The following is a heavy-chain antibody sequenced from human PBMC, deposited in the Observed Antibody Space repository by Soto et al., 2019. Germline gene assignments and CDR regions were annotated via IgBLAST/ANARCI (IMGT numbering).Heavy chain of an antibody. J-gene: IGHJ4*02. CDR3: AKDWGIAAAGTDY. V-gene: IGHV3-30*18. D-gene: IGHD6-13*01. Sequence: SLRLSCAASGFTFSNYGMHWVRQAPGKGLEWVAIISYDGNKKYYADSVKGRFTISRDNFKNTLYLQMNSLRVEDTAMYYCAKDWGIAAAGTDYWGQGTLVTVSS. CDR1: GFTFSNYG. CDR2: ISYDGNKK.